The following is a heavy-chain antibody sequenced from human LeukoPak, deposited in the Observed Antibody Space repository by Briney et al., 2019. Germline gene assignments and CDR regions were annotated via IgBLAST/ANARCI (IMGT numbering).Heavy chain of an antibody. Sequence: GVSLRLSRAASGFTFNSYWMTWVRQSPGKGLEWVAHIRQDGSEEYYVDSVEGRFTISRDSANNSLYLQMNSLRVEDTAVYYCARWSGSRHSVDYWGQGTLVTVSS. V-gene: IGHV3-7*04. CDR1: GFTFNSYW. J-gene: IGHJ4*02. D-gene: IGHD1-26*01. CDR2: IRQDGSEE. CDR3: ARWSGSRHSVDY.